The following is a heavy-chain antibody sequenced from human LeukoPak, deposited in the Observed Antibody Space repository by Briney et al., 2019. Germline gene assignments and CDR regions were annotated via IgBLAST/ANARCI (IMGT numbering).Heavy chain of an antibody. J-gene: IGHJ4*02. CDR1: GYSFAFYW. CDR3: ARQDGDGFYYFDY. Sequence: GESLTISCKGSGYSFAFYWIGWVRPMPGKGLEWMGVIYPRDSDTRHSPSFQGQVTLSVDKSINTAYLQWRSLKASDTAMYYCARQDGDGFYYFDYWGQGTLVTVSS. V-gene: IGHV5-51*01. D-gene: IGHD2-21*02. CDR2: IYPRDSDT.